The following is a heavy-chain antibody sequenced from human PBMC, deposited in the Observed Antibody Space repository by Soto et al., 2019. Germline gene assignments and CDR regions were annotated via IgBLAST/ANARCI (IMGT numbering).Heavy chain of an antibody. D-gene: IGHD1-1*01. CDR1: GYSISSGYT. Sequence: SETLSLTCAVSGYSISSGYTWGWIRVPPGKGLEWIGRLYHGGSKYYNPSLKSRATISVDTSKNQFSLKVTSVTAADTAVYYCARDPYQVENSFDLWGQGTLVTVSS. V-gene: IGHV4-38-2*02. J-gene: IGHJ5*02. CDR2: LYHGGSK. CDR3: ARDPYQVENSFDL.